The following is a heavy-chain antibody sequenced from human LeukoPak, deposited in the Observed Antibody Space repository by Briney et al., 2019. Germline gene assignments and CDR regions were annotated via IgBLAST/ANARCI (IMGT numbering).Heavy chain of an antibody. CDR2: INHSGST. CDR3: ARWGRVADTYYYYYGMDV. V-gene: IGHV4-34*01. CDR1: GGSFSGYY. D-gene: IGHD6-19*01. J-gene: IGHJ6*02. Sequence: PSETLSLTCAVYGGSFSGYYWSWIRQPPGKGLEWIGEINHSGSTNYNPSLKSRVTISVDTSKNQFSLKLSSVIAADTAVYYCARWGRVADTYYYYYGMDVWGQGTTVTVSS.